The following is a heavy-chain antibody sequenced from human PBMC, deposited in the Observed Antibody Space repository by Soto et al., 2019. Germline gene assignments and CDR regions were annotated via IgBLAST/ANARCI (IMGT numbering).Heavy chain of an antibody. D-gene: IGHD1-26*01. CDR3: ARVHSGSFDY. Sequence: PSDSLSLTCTVCCGAISIYYVSWIRQPPGKGLEWIGYIYYSGSTNYNPSLKSRVTISVDTSKNQFSLKLSSVTAADTAVYYCARVHSGSFDYWGQGTLGTVYS. J-gene: IGHJ4*02. V-gene: IGHV4-59*07. CDR2: IYYSGST. CDR1: CGAISIYY.